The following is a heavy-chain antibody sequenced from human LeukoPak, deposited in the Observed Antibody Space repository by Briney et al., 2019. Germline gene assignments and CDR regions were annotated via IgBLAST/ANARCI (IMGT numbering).Heavy chain of an antibody. D-gene: IGHD5-18*01. J-gene: IGHJ4*01. V-gene: IGHV4-34*01. CDR1: GGSFSGYY. CDR2: INHSGST. CDR3: AREDTAMGLAPFDY. Sequence: SETLSLTCAVYGGSFSGYYWSWIRQPPGKGLEWIGEINHSGSTNYNPSLKSRVTISVDTSKNQFSLKLSSVTAADTAVYYCAREDTAMGLAPFDYWGQEPWSPSPQ.